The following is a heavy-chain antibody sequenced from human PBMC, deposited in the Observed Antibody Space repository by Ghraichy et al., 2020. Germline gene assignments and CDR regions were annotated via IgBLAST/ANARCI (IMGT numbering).Heavy chain of an antibody. D-gene: IGHD3-22*01. V-gene: IGHV3-23*01. J-gene: IGHJ4*02. CDR1: GFTFSNYA. Sequence: GGSLRLSCAGSGFTFSNYAMSWVRQAPGKGLEWVSAISGNDASTYYADSVKGRFTISRDNSKNTLYLQMNTLRAEDTAVYYCAKDRQFYDSSGYYVNEYWGQGTLVTVSS. CDR3: AKDRQFYDSSGYYVNEY. CDR2: ISGNDAST.